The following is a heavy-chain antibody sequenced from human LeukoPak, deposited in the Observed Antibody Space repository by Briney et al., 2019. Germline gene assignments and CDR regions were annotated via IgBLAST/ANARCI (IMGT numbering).Heavy chain of an antibody. Sequence: GGSLRLSCEASGFTFDDYGMSWVRQPPGKGLEWVSGINRNGGNTDYADSVKGRFTISRDNAKNSRFLQMNSLRVEDTALYYCARGFRNGHFDCWGQGTLVTVSS. CDR1: GFTFDDYG. D-gene: IGHD2-8*01. CDR3: ARGFRNGHFDC. CDR2: INRNGGNT. J-gene: IGHJ4*02. V-gene: IGHV3-20*04.